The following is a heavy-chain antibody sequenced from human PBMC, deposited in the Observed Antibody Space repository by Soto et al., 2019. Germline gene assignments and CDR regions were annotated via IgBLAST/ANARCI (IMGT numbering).Heavy chain of an antibody. Sequence: GASVKVSCKASGYTFTSYGISWVRQAPGQGLEWMGWISAYNGNTNYAQKLQGRVTMTTDTSTSTAYMELRSLRSDDTAVYYCARDIPPPFGVVIGYMDVWGKGTKVTVSS. CDR1: GYTFTSYG. D-gene: IGHD3-3*01. V-gene: IGHV1-18*01. J-gene: IGHJ6*03. CDR2: ISAYNGNT. CDR3: ARDIPPPFGVVIGYMDV.